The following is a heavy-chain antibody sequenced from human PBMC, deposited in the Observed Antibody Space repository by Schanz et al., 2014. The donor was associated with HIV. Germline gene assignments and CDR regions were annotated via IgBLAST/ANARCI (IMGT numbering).Heavy chain of an antibody. CDR3: ARGRKSLSGLGWFYFDS. Sequence: QVQLEQSGAEVKKPGASVKVSCKASGYTFTSYDIHWVRQATGQGLEWMGWMSPNSDNTAYAQKFQGRLTMTRNTSINTAYMELSSLRSEDTAVYYCARGRKSLSGLGWFYFDSWAQGTLVSVS. V-gene: IGHV1-8*01. CDR2: MSPNSDNT. CDR1: GYTFTSYD. D-gene: IGHD3-9*01. J-gene: IGHJ4*02.